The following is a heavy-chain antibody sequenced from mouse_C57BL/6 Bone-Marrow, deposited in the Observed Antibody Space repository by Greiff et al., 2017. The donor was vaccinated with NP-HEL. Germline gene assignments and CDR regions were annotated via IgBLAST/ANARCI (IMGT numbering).Heavy chain of an antibody. CDR2: IDPSDSYT. CDR1: GYTFTSYW. V-gene: IGHV1-50*01. J-gene: IGHJ1*03. CDR3: ARWRGYGSSPLYWYFDV. D-gene: IGHD1-1*01. Sequence: QVQLQQPGAELVKPGASVKLSCKASGYTFTSYWMQWVKQRPGQGLEWIGEIDPSDSYTNYNQKFKGKATLTVDTSSSTAYMQLSSLTSEDSAVYYCARWRGYGSSPLYWYFDVWGTGTTVTVSS.